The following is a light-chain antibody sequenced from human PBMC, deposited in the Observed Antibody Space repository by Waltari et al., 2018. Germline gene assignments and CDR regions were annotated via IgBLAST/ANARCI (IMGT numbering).Light chain of an antibody. Sequence: DIQMTQSPSTLSASVGHRVTITGRASQSISSWLAWYQQKPGKAPKLLIYDASSLESGVPSRFSGSGSGTEFTLTISSLQPDDFATYYCQQYNSYSMYTFGQGTKLEIK. V-gene: IGKV1-5*01. J-gene: IGKJ2*01. CDR2: DAS. CDR1: QSISSW. CDR3: QQYNSYSMYT.